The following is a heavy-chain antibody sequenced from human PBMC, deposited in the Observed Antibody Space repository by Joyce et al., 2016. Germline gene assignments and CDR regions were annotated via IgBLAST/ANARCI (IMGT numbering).Heavy chain of an antibody. CDR3: ARGGSGGNSLNWFDP. D-gene: IGHD4-23*01. Sequence: QVQLHQWGAGLLKPSETLSLSCAVSGGSLSGYYGGWMRQTPGKGLGWIGEINYSGSTKYKVSLQSRVTISLDTAKNQFSLRLNSATAADTSVYYCARGGSGGNSLNWFDPWGQGTLVSVSS. CDR1: GGSLSGYY. J-gene: IGHJ5*02. V-gene: IGHV4-34*01. CDR2: INYSGST.